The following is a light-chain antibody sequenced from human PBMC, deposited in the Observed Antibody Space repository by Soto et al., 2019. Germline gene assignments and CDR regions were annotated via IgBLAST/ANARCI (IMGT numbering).Light chain of an antibody. CDR3: QQYGSSSWT. CDR1: QSVRTY. J-gene: IGKJ1*01. CDR2: DAS. Sequence: EVVLTQSPATLSLSPGERATLSCRASQSVRTYLAWYQQKPGQVPRLLIHDASSRATGIPARFSGSGSGTDFTLTISSLEPEDFAVYYCQQYGSSSWTFGQGTKVDIK. V-gene: IGKV3-11*01.